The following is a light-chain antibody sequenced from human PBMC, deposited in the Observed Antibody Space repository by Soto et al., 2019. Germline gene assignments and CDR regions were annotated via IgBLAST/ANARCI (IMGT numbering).Light chain of an antibody. J-gene: IGKJ5*01. CDR2: DAS. CDR3: QQRSNWPIT. Sequence: ETVLTQSPGTLSLSPGDRATLSCRASQSVSSSYLAWYQQKPGQAPRLLIYDASRRATGIPDRFSGSGSGTDFTLTISSLEPEDFALYYCQQRSNWPITFGQGTRLEIK. CDR1: QSVSSSY. V-gene: IGKV3D-20*02.